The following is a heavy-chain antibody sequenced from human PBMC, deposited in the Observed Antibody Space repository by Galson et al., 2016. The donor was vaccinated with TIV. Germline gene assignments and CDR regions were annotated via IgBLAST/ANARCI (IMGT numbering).Heavy chain of an antibody. V-gene: IGHV1-46*01. D-gene: IGHD3-10*01. CDR3: ATERPGAEVDGWGD. Sequence: SVKVSCKAYGNTFTNYYMNWIRQAPGQGLEWMGIINTKGDYSTYAQKFQGRVTMTRDTSTSTVSMELRNLRSEDTAVYYCATERPGAEVDGWGDWGQGTLVIVSS. CDR2: INTKGDYS. J-gene: IGHJ4*02. CDR1: GNTFTNYY.